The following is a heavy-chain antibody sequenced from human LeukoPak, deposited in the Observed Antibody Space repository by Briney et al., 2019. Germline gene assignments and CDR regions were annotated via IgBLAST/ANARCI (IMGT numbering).Heavy chain of an antibody. Sequence: GGSLRLSCAASGFXFSXAWXXWVXXXPXKXXVWVSRIYPDGTYTNCADSVKGRFNISRDNAKNTLSLHMNSLRAEDMAVYYCARGDDESLDHWGQGTLVTVSS. CDR1: GFXFSXAW. CDR3: ARGDDESLDH. CDR2: IYPDGTYT. V-gene: IGHV3-74*01. J-gene: IGHJ4*02. D-gene: IGHD3-16*01.